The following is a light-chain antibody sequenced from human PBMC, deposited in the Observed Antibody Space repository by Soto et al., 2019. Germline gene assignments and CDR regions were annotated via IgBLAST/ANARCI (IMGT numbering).Light chain of an antibody. J-gene: IGKJ2*01. CDR3: QHYDTLPLPVYT. CDR2: AAT. CDR1: QTIDTY. V-gene: IGKV1-39*01. Sequence: DIQLTQSPSSLSASVGDRVTITCRASQTIDTYLNWYQHKPGTAPKVLIYAATYLQNGVPSRFSGTGSGADFTLTISSLQPEDFATYYCQHYDTLPLPVYTFGQGTKLEI.